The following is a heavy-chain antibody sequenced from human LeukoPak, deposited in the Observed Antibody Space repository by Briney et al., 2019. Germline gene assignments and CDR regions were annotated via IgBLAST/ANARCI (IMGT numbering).Heavy chain of an antibody. CDR1: GGTFSSYA. CDR3: ASSSITMMVVDAFDI. CDR2: IIPIFGTA. V-gene: IGHV1-69*05. J-gene: IGHJ3*02. Sequence: SVKVSCKASGGTFSSYAISWVRQAPGQGLEWMGGIIPIFGTANYAQKFQGRVTITTDESTSTAYMELSSLRSEDTAVYYCASSSITMMVVDAFDIWGQGTMVTVSS. D-gene: IGHD3-22*01.